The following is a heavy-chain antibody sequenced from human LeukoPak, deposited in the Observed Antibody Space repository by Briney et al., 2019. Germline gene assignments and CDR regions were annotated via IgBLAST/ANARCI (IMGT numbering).Heavy chain of an antibody. J-gene: IGHJ4*02. V-gene: IGHV1-46*01. CDR3: ATALIFAYSSSATDY. Sequence: ASVKVSCKASGYTFTSYYMHWVRQAPGQGLEWMGIINPSGGSTSYAQKFQGRVTMTRDTSTGTVYMELSSLRSEDTAVYYYATALIFAYSSSATDYWGQGTLVTVSS. D-gene: IGHD6-6*01. CDR2: INPSGGST. CDR1: GYTFTSYY.